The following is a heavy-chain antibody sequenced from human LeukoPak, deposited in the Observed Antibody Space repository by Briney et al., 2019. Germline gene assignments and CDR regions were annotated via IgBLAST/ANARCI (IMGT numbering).Heavy chain of an antibody. V-gene: IGHV4-34*01. CDR1: GGSFSGYY. D-gene: IGHD6-6*01. Sequence: SETLSLTCAVYGGSFSGYYWSWIRQPPGKGLEWIGEINHSGSTNYNPSLKSRVTISVDRSKNQFSLKLSSVTAADTAVYYCARGGIAARRSWEGHYYYYMDVWGKGTTVTVSS. J-gene: IGHJ6*03. CDR2: INHSGST. CDR3: ARGGIAARRSWEGHYYYYMDV.